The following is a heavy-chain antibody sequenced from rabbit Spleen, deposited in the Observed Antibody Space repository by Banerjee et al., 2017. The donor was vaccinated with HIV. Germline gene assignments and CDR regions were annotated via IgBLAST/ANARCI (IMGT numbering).Heavy chain of an antibody. D-gene: IGHD4-2*01. Sequence: QEQLEESGGGLVKPGASLTLTCTASGFSFSNSYWICWVRQAPGKGLEWIACIDGGSSGDTYYASWAKGRFTISKTSSTTVTLQMTSLTDADTATYFCARGGYGGHIYSMGLWGQGTLVTVS. CDR2: IDGGSSGDT. J-gene: IGHJ3*01. CDR1: GFSFSNSYW. V-gene: IGHV1S45*01. CDR3: ARGGYGGHIYSMGL.